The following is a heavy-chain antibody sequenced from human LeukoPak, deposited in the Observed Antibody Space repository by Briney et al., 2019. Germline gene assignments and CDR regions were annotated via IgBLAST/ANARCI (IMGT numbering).Heavy chain of an antibody. V-gene: IGHV3-20*01. D-gene: IGHD6-19*01. J-gene: IGHJ3*02. CDR1: RFTFDDYG. Sequence: GGSLRLSCAASRFTFDDYGMSWVRQAPGKGLEWVSGINWNGGSTGYADSVKGRFTISRDNAKNSLYLQMNSLRAEDTALYHCARSSYSSGFNDAFDIWGQGTMVTVSS. CDR3: ARSSYSSGFNDAFDI. CDR2: INWNGGST.